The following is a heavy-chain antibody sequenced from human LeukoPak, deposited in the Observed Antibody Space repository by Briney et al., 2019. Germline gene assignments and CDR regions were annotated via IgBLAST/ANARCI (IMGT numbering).Heavy chain of an antibody. J-gene: IGHJ3*01. CDR2: TYYRSKWYN. CDR1: GDSVSGNSTA. V-gene: IGHV6-1*01. CDR3: ARGGQGDGYSADEAFDF. D-gene: IGHD5-24*01. Sequence: SQTLSLTCAISGDSVSGNSTAYNWIRQSPSRGLEWLGRTYYRSKWYNDYAVSVKSRIIINPDTSNNQLSLQLKSVTPEDTAVYYCARGGQGDGYSADEAFDFWGQGTMVTVSS.